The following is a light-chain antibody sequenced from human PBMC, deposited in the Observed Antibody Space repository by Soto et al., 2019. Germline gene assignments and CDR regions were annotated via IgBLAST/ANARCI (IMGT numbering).Light chain of an antibody. V-gene: IGLV2-14*03. CDR1: NSDIGSYNY. J-gene: IGLJ2*01. Sequence: QSALTQPASLSGSPGQSITISCTGSNSDIGSYNYVSWYQQHPGKAPKLIIFDVSNRPSGVSNRFSGSRSGNTASLTISQLQTEDEADYFCHSYQLIGGGTKVTVL. CDR2: DVS. CDR3: HSYQL.